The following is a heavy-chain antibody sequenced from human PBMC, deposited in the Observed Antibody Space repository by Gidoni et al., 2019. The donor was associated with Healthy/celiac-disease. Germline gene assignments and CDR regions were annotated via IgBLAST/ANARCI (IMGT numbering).Heavy chain of an antibody. CDR1: GYTFTSSD. D-gene: IGHD1-7*01. Sequence: QVQLVQSGAEVKKPGASVKVSCKASGYTFTSSDINWVRQATGQGLEWMGWMNPNSGNTGYAQKFQGRVTMTRNTFISTAYMELSSLRSEDTAVYYCARGILELRGYYYYYMDVWGKGTTVTVSS. CDR2: MNPNSGNT. CDR3: ARGILELRGYYYYYMDV. V-gene: IGHV1-8*01. J-gene: IGHJ6*03.